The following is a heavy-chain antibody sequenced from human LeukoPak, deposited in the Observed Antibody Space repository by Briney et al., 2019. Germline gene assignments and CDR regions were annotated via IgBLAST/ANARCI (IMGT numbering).Heavy chain of an antibody. CDR2: IYYSRSTFHT. CDR3: ARYSDGSGWAAFDT. Sequence: PGGSLRLSCAASGFTFSSYAMSWVRQAPGKGLEWVANIYYSRSTFHTFYNPSLRSRVTISVDGDTSKNQFSLQLSSVTAADTAVYYCARYSDGSGWAAFDTWGQGTVATVSS. D-gene: IGHD3-22*01. V-gene: IGHV4-38-2*01. J-gene: IGHJ3*02. CDR1: GFTFSSYA.